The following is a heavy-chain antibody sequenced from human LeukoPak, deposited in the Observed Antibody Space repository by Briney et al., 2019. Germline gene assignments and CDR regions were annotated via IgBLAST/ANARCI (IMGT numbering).Heavy chain of an antibody. D-gene: IGHD6-6*01. CDR1: GGSISSYY. J-gene: IGHJ4*02. Sequence: SETLSLTCIVSGGSISSYYWSWIRQPPGKGLEWIGYIYYSGSTNYNPSLKSRVTISVDTSKNQFSLKLSSVTAADTAVYYCARELGLGSSSSLGYWGQGTLVTVSS. CDR2: IYYSGST. V-gene: IGHV4-59*01. CDR3: ARELGLGSSSSLGY.